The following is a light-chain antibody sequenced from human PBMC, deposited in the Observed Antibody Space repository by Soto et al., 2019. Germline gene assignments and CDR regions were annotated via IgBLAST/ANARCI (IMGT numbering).Light chain of an antibody. J-gene: IGKJ4*01. CDR2: GAS. CDR1: QSVSSGY. V-gene: IGKV3-20*01. CDR3: QQYDNWPVT. Sequence: DIVLTQSPGTLYLSPGERATLSCRASQSVSSGYLAWYQQRPGQAPRLLIYGASTRATGIPDRFSGSGSGTDFTLTISRLEPEDFAVYYCQQYDNWPVTFGGGTKVDIK.